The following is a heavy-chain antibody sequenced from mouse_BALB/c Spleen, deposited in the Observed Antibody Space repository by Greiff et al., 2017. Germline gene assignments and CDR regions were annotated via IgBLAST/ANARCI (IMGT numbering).Heavy chain of an antibody. V-gene: IGHV1-69*02. CDR3: TRALAFAY. Sequence: QVQLQQPGAELVRPGASVKLSCKASGYTFTSYWINWVKQRPGQGLEWIGNIYPSDSYTNYNQKFKDKATLTVDKSSSTAYMQLSSPTSEDSAVYYCTRALAFAYWGQGTLVTVSA. CDR1: GYTFTSYW. J-gene: IGHJ3*01. CDR2: IYPSDSYT.